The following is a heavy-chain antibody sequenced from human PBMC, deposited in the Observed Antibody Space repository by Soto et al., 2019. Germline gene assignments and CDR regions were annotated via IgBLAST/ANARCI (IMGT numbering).Heavy chain of an antibody. CDR2: IYWDDDK. V-gene: IGHV2-5*02. Sequence: QITLNESGRAVVKPTETLTLTCTFSVFSLTTSGVGVGWVRQSPGKAPEWLAFIYWDDDKRYSTSLKSRLTITKDTCKNQVVLTMANVDPAETATYYCAHRVLRAVFGLVTTTAIYFDFWGQGTPVVVSS. CDR1: VFSLTTSGVG. CDR3: AHRVLRAVFGLVTTTAIYFDF. J-gene: IGHJ4*02. D-gene: IGHD3-3*01.